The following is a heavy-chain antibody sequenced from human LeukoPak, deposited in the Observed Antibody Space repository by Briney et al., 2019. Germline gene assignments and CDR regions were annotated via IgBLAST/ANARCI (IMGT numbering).Heavy chain of an antibody. CDR3: ARDGASGGATTNPNLDY. CDR1: GYTFTSYG. V-gene: IGHV1-18*01. D-gene: IGHD1-26*01. Sequence: ASVKVSCKAAGYTFTSYGISWVRQAPGQGLEWMGWISAYNGNTNYAQNLQGRVTMTTDTSTSTAYMELRSLRSDDTAVYYCARDGASGGATTNPNLDYWGQGTLVTVSS. J-gene: IGHJ4*02. CDR2: ISAYNGNT.